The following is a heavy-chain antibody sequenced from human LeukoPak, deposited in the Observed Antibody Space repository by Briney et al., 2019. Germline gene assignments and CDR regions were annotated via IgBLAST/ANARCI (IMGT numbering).Heavy chain of an antibody. Sequence: GGSLRLSCAASGFTFNTYGMTWVRQAPGKGLEWVSAITSSGGSTYYGDSVKGRSTISRDNSRNTLYLQMNSLRVDDTAVYYCARDLCWGCFDDWGQGNLVTVSS. J-gene: IGHJ4*02. V-gene: IGHV3-23*01. CDR2: ITSSGGST. CDR3: ARDLCWGCFDD. CDR1: GFTFNTYG. D-gene: IGHD3-10*02.